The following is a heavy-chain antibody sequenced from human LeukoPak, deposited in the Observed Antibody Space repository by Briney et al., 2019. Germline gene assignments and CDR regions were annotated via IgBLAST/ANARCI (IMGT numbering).Heavy chain of an antibody. V-gene: IGHV4-31*03. CDR1: GGSLSRGVYY. CDR2: IYYGGST. Sequence: PSQTLSLTRTVSGGSLSRGVYYCSWVRQHPGGGLGWLRYIYYGGSTFYNPSLKSRVTISADTSKNQFSLKLSSVTAADTGVYFCARADEVYSAYDAFDIWGQGTMVTVSS. CDR3: ARADEVYSAYDAFDI. D-gene: IGHD5-12*01. J-gene: IGHJ3*02.